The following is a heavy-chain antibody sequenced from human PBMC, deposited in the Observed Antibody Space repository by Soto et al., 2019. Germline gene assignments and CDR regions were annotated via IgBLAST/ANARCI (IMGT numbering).Heavy chain of an antibody. J-gene: IGHJ4*02. D-gene: IGHD3-3*01. CDR2: ISPYNGNT. Sequence: ASVEVSCRASGYFFTSYSITWVRQAPGQGLEWMGWISPYNGNTKYAQNCQGRVTMTTDTSTSTAYMEVRRLRSDDPAVYYCARDFGSDLSAPGAVFDYWGQGTLVTVSS. V-gene: IGHV1-18*04. CDR1: GYFFTSYS. CDR3: ARDFGSDLSAPGAVFDY.